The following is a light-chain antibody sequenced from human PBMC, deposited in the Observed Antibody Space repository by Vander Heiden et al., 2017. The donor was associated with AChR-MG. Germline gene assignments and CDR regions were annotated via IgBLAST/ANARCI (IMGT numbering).Light chain of an antibody. CDR2: QDS. Sequence: SYELTQPPSVSVSPGQTASITCSGDKLGDKYACWYQQKPGQSPVLVIYQDSKRTEGIPERFSGSNSGNTATLTISGTQAMDEADYYCQAWDSSTGVFGGGTKLTVL. V-gene: IGLV3-1*01. J-gene: IGLJ2*01. CDR1: KLGDKY. CDR3: QAWDSSTGV.